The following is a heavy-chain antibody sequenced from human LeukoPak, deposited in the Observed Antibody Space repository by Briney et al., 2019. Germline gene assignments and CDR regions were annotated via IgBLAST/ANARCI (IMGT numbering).Heavy chain of an antibody. Sequence: ASVKVSCKASGYTFTSYDINWVRQATGQGLEGMGWMNPNSGNTGYAQKFQGRVTMTRKTPISTAYMELSSLRSEDTAVYYCASGLSFRYRSGGSCYSRPRWFDHWGQGTLVTVSS. CDR1: GYTFTSYD. CDR2: MNPNSGNT. J-gene: IGHJ5*02. V-gene: IGHV1-8*01. D-gene: IGHD2-15*01. CDR3: ASGLSFRYRSGGSCYSRPRWFDH.